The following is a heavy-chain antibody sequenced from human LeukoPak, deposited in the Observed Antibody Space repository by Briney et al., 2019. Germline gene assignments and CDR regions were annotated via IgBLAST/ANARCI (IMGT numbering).Heavy chain of an antibody. D-gene: IGHD6-19*01. CDR1: GGSISSYY. CDR2: IYYSGST. J-gene: IGHJ3*02. Sequence: PSETLSLTCTVSGGSISSYYWSWIRQPPGKGLEWIGYIYYSGSTNYNPSLKSRVTISVDTSKSQFSLRLSSVTAADTAIYYCARSSSGWNDAFDIWGLGTAVTVSS. V-gene: IGHV4-59*01. CDR3: ARSSSGWNDAFDI.